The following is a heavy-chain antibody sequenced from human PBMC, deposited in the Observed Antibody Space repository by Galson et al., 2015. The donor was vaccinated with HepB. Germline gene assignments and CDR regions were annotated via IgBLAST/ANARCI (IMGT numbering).Heavy chain of an antibody. J-gene: IGHJ6*02. D-gene: IGHD2-2*01. V-gene: IGHV3-33*01. Sequence: SLRLSCAASGFTFSSYGMHWVRQAPGKGLEWVAVIWYDGSNKYYADSVKGRFTISRDNSKNTLYLQMNSLRAEDTAVYYCARKKASTYGMDVWGQGTTVTVSS. CDR3: ARKKASTYGMDV. CDR2: IWYDGSNK. CDR1: GFTFSSYG.